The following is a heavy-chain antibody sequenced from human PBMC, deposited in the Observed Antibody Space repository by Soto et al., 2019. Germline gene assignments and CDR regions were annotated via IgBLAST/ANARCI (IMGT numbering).Heavy chain of an antibody. CDR1: GASLSNNSAA. Sequence: SQTLSRTCPISGASLSNNSAAWNWIRQSPSGRLELLGRTYYRSKWNNDYAGSVKSRITIKPDTHKNQFSLQLNSVTPEDTAVYYCSSSSTSMNGFDYWGQGALVTVSS. CDR2: TYYRSKWNN. V-gene: IGHV6-1*01. D-gene: IGHD2-2*01. CDR3: SSSSTSMNGFDY. J-gene: IGHJ4*02.